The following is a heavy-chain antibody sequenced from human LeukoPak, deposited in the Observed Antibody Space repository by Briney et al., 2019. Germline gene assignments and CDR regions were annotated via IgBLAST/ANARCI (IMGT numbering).Heavy chain of an antibody. CDR2: IKEDGTEK. Sequence: SGGSLRLSCAASGFSFSSYWMSWVRQAPGKGLEWVANIKEDGTEKYYVDSVKGRFTISRDNAKNSLYLQMNSLRAEDTAVYYCARIAAGLDYWGQGTLVTVSS. V-gene: IGHV3-7*05. CDR1: GFSFSSYW. D-gene: IGHD6-13*01. J-gene: IGHJ4*02. CDR3: ARIAAGLDY.